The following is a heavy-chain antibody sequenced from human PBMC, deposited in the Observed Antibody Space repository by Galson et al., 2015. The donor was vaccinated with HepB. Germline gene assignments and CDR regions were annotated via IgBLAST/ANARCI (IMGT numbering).Heavy chain of an antibody. D-gene: IGHD5-18*01. Sequence: SLRLSCAASGFTFSSYSMNWVRQAPGKGLEWVGRIKSKTDGGTTDYAAPVKGRFTISRDDSKNTLCLQMNSLKTEDTAVYYCTTDPQLWLLTGPSYYFDYWGQGTLVTVSS. J-gene: IGHJ4*02. CDR1: GFTFSSYS. CDR2: IKSKTDGGTT. CDR3: TTDPQLWLLTGPSYYFDY. V-gene: IGHV3-15*01.